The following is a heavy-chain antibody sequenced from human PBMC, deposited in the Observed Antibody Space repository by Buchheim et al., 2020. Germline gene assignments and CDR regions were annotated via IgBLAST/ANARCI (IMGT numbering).Heavy chain of an antibody. CDR3: AKSVVITLDY. CDR2: ISYDGSNK. J-gene: IGHJ4*02. CDR1: GFTFSSYA. D-gene: IGHD3-22*01. Sequence: QVQLVESGGGVVQPGRSLRLSCAASGFTFSSYAMHWVRQAPGKGLEWVAVISYDGSNKYYADSVKGRFTIPRDNSKNTLYLQMNSLRAEDTAVYYCAKSVVITLDYWGQGTL. V-gene: IGHV3-30-3*01.